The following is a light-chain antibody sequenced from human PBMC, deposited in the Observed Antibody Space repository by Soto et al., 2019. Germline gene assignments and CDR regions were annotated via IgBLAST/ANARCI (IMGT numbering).Light chain of an antibody. J-gene: IGKJ5*01. V-gene: IGKV2-28*01. Sequence: IVMTQSPLSLPVTPGEPASISCRSSQNLLHSDGNNYLDWYMQKPGQSPQLLIYLASNRASGVPDRFSGSGSGTDFTLTISNLQPEDFATYYCQQTYTTPEITFGQGTRLEI. CDR1: QNLLHSDGNNY. CDR3: QQTYTTPEIT. CDR2: LAS.